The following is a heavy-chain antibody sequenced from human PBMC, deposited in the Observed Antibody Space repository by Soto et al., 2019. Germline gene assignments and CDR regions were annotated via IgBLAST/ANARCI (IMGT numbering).Heavy chain of an antibody. V-gene: IGHV1-3*01. D-gene: IGHD5-18*01. CDR1: GYTFTSYA. CDR3: ARDPGYSYADY. Sequence: GASVKVSCKASGYTFTSYAMHWVRQAPGQRLEWMGWINAGNANTKYSQKFQGRVTFTRDTSASTAYMELSSLRSEDTAVYYCARDPGYSYADYWGQGTLVTVSS. J-gene: IGHJ4*02. CDR2: INAGNANT.